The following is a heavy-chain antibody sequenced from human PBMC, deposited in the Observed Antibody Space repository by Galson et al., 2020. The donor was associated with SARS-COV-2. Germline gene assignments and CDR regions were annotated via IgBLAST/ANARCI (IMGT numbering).Heavy chain of an antibody. J-gene: IGHJ3*02. CDR1: GGSFSGYY. CDR3: ARGRQLVPSWLITSGAFDS. Sequence: SETLSLTCAVYGGSFSGYYWSWIRQPPGKGLEWIGEINHSGSTNYNPSLKSRVTISVDTSKNQFSLKLSSVTAADTAVYYCARGRQLVPSWLITSGAFDSWGQGTMVTVSS. V-gene: IGHV4-34*01. D-gene: IGHD6-6*01. CDR2: INHSGST.